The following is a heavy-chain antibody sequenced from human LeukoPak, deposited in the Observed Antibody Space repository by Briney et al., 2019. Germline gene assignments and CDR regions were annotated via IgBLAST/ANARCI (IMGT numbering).Heavy chain of an antibody. CDR3: VRDSRINWYYN. V-gene: IGHV4-39*07. D-gene: IGHD1-7*01. J-gene: IGHJ4*02. Sequence: SETLSLTCTVSGAFISDRSHYWGWIRQPPGKGLEWIGTIYYSGGTYYNPSLRSRVSISIDTSKNLFSLSLNSVTAADTAVYFCVRDSRINWYYNWGQGTLVTVSS. CDR1: GAFISDRSHY. CDR2: IYYSGGT.